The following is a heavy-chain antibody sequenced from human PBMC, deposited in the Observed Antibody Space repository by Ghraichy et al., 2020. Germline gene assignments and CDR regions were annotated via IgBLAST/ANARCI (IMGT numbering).Heavy chain of an antibody. CDR3: ARAYRSDAFEI. D-gene: IGHD1-14*01. J-gene: IGHJ3*02. CDR1: GFTFSSYW. V-gene: IGHV3-74*01. CDR2: INYDGSST. Sequence: LTCAASGFTFSSYWMHWVRRTPGMGLVWVSRINYDGSSTSYADSVKGRFTISRDNAKNTLYLQMNSLRAEDTAVYYCARAYRSDAFEIWGQGTMVTVSS.